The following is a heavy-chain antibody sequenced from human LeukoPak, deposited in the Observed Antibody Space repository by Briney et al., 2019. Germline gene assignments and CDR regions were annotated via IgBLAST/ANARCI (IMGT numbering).Heavy chain of an antibody. CDR2: IIPIFGTA. D-gene: IGHD2-21*02. Sequence: SVKVSCKASGGTFSSYAISWVRQAPGQGLERMGGIIPIFGTANYAQKFQGRVTITTDESTSTAYMELSSLRSEDTAVYYCARDSSYCGGDCYSTNWFDPWGQGTLVTVSS. J-gene: IGHJ5*02. V-gene: IGHV1-69*05. CDR1: GGTFSSYA. CDR3: ARDSSYCGGDCYSTNWFDP.